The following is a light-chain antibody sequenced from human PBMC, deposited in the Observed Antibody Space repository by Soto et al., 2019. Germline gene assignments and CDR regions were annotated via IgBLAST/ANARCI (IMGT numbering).Light chain of an antibody. CDR2: GAS. Sequence: EIVLTQSPGTLSLSPGERATLSCRPSQSVSSTYLAWYQQKPGQAPRLLIYGASNRATVIPDRFSGNGSGTDFNLTINRLEPEDFAIYYCQQYGGSRWTFGQGTSVDI. CDR3: QQYGGSRWT. CDR1: QSVSSTY. V-gene: IGKV3-20*01. J-gene: IGKJ1*01.